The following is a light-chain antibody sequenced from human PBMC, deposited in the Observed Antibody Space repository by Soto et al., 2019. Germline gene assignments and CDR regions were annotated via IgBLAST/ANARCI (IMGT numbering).Light chain of an antibody. CDR1: SSNIGAGYD. CDR3: QSYDSSLSASYV. J-gene: IGLJ1*01. V-gene: IGLV1-40*01. Sequence: QSVLTQPPSVSGAPGQRVTISCTGSSSNIGAGYDVHWYQQLPGTAPKLLLYGNSHRHSGVPDRFSGSKSGTSASLAITGLQAENEDDYDCQSYDSSLSASYVFGTGTKLTVL. CDR2: GNS.